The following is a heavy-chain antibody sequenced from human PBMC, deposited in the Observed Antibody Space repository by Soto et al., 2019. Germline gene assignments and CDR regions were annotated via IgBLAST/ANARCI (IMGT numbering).Heavy chain of an antibody. D-gene: IGHD2-21*01. V-gene: IGHV3-23*01. CDR3: ASAKAVVIAPLGI. CDR1: GFTFNNSA. J-gene: IGHJ3*02. Sequence: PGGSLRLSCAASGFTFNNSAMTWVRQAPGQGLEWVASISENGGSRGGTYYADSVKGRFTISRDNSKNSLYLQVDSLTGADTAVYYCASAKAVVIAPLGIWGQGGLVTVSS. CDR2: ISENGGSRGGT.